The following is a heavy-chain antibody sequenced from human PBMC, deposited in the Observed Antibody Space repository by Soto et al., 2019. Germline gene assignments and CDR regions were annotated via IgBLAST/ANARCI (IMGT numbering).Heavy chain of an antibody. V-gene: IGHV4-39*01. CDR3: ARTAGSYYGMDV. J-gene: IGHJ6*01. CDR2: IYYSGST. Sequence: PSETLSLTCAVSGGSISSGVYYWSWIRQHPGKGLEWIGSIYYSGSTYYNPSLKSRVTISVDTSKNQFSLKLSSVTAADTAVYYCARTAGSYYGMDVWGQGTTVTVSS. CDR1: GGSISSGVYY.